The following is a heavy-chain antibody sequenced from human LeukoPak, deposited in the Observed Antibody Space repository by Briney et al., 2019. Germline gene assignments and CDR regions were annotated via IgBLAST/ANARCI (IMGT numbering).Heavy chain of an antibody. CDR2: INPNSGGT. J-gene: IGHJ4*02. V-gene: IGHV1-2*02. CDR1: GYTFTAYY. CDR3: APAPPEDYDDSGYFGY. Sequence: GASVKASCKASGYTFTAYYVHWVRQAPGQGLEWMGWINPNSGGTKYAQKFQGRVTMTRDTSISTAYMELTRLRSDDTAMYYCAPAPPEDYDDSGYFGYWGQGTLVTVSS. D-gene: IGHD3-22*01.